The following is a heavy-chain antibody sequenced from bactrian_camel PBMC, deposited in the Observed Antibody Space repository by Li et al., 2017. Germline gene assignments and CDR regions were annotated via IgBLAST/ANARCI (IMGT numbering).Heavy chain of an antibody. Sequence: QVQLVESGGGSVQAGGSLRLSCAVSGNTNCIYSLSWYRQAPGQEREGVARIATGSGNTYYADSVKGRFTISRDNAKNTLYLQLNSLKTEDTAMYYCAKLGTRWSEFPYWGQGTQVTVS. D-gene: IGHD5*01. CDR3: AKLGTRWSEFPY. V-gene: IGHV3S54*01. J-gene: IGHJ4*01. CDR1: GNTNCIYS. CDR2: IATGSGNT.